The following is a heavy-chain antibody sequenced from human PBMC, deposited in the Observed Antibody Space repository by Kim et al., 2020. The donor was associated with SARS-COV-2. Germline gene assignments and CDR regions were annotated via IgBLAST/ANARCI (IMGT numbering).Heavy chain of an antibody. V-gene: IGHV5-51*01. Sequence: RYSPSFQGQVSISDDKSISTAYLQWSSLKALDTAMYYCARQVYFGELFRDWGQGTLVTVSS. D-gene: IGHD3-10*01. CDR3: ARQVYFGELFRD. J-gene: IGHJ4*02.